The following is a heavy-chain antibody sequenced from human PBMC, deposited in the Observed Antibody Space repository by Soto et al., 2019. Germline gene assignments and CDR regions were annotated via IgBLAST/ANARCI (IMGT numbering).Heavy chain of an antibody. Sequence: QVQLVQSGAEVKKPGASVTVSCKATGYTFSNYYIHWVRQAPGQGLEWMGIINPNGGSTTYAQKCQGRVSITRDTSTSTVYMELSSLKSEDTALYYCARDGWFSALRIPFGLDVWGQGTTVTVSS. CDR1: GYTFSNYY. J-gene: IGHJ6*02. D-gene: IGHD3-3*01. V-gene: IGHV1-46*01. CDR3: ARDGWFSALRIPFGLDV. CDR2: INPNGGST.